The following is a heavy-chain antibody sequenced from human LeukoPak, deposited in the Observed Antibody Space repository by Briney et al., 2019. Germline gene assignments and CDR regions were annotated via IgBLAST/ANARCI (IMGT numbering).Heavy chain of an antibody. J-gene: IGHJ1*01. CDR3: ARALSGSRAEYFQH. CDR2: ISSSSSTI. Sequence: GGSLGLSCAASGFTFSSYSMNWVRQAPGKGLEWVSYISSSSSTIYYADSVKGRFTISRDNAKNSLYLQMNSLRAEDTAVYYCARALSGSRAEYFQHWGQGTLVTVSS. V-gene: IGHV3-48*01. D-gene: IGHD3-10*01. CDR1: GFTFSSYS.